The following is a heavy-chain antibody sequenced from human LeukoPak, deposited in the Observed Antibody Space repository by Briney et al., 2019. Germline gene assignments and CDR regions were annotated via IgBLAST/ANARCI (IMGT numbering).Heavy chain of an antibody. CDR2: INPNSGGT. CDR1: GYTFIGYY. Sequence: GASVKVSCKASGYTFIGYYMHWVRQAPGQGLEWMGWINPNSGGTNYAQKFQGRVTMTRDTSISTAYMELSRLRSDDTAVYYCARDPQQWELPPDYWGQGTLVTVSS. V-gene: IGHV1-2*02. CDR3: ARDPQQWELPPDY. D-gene: IGHD1-26*01. J-gene: IGHJ4*02.